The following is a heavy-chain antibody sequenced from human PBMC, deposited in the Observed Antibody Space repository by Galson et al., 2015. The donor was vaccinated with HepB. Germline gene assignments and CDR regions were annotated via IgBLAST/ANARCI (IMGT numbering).Heavy chain of an antibody. D-gene: IGHD6-6*01. V-gene: IGHV3-66*01. CDR3: TRVPYGAARMYYFDY. Sequence: SLRLSCAASGFSASNNYMSWVRQAPGKGLVWVSIIYSSGTTYYADSVKGRFTISRDSSKNTLFLQMDSVRADDTAVYFCTRVPYGAARMYYFDYWGQGTRVTVSS. CDR1: GFSASNNY. CDR2: IYSSGTT. J-gene: IGHJ4*02.